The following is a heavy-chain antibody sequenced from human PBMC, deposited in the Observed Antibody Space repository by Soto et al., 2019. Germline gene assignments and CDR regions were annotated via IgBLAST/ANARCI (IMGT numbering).Heavy chain of an antibody. CDR1: GYTFTSYG. J-gene: IGHJ6*02. CDR2: ISAYNGNT. Sequence: ASVKVSCKASGYTFTSYGISWVRQAPGQGLEWMGWISAYNGNTNYAQKLQGRVTMTTDTSTSTAYMELRSLRSDDTAVYYCARARIVGATTGYYYGMDVWGQGTTVTVSS. D-gene: IGHD1-26*01. V-gene: IGHV1-18*04. CDR3: ARARIVGATTGYYYGMDV.